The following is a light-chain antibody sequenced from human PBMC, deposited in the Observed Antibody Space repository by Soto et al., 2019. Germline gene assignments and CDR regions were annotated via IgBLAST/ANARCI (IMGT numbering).Light chain of an antibody. CDR2: EVS. CDR3: SSYSSISTLV. CDR1: SSDVGGYKY. J-gene: IGLJ1*01. Sequence: QSVLTQPASVSGSPGQSITIACTGISSDVGGYKYVSWFQQNPGKAPKLMIYEVSNRPSGVSNRFSASKSGNTASLTISGLQTEDEATYYCSSYSSISTLVFGTGTKLTVL. V-gene: IGLV2-14*01.